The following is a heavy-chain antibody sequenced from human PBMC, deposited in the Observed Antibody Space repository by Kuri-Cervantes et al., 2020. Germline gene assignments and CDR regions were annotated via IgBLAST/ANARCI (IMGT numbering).Heavy chain of an antibody. CDR2: ISAYNGNT. Sequence: ASVKVSCKASGYTFTSYGISWVRQAPGQGLEWMGWISAYNGNTNYAQKLQGRVTMTTDTSTSTACMELRSLRSDDTAVYYCARGRGYSYGYHYYGMDVWGQGTTVTVSS. D-gene: IGHD5-18*01. V-gene: IGHV1-18*01. CDR3: ARGRGYSYGYHYYGMDV. J-gene: IGHJ6*02. CDR1: GYTFTSYG.